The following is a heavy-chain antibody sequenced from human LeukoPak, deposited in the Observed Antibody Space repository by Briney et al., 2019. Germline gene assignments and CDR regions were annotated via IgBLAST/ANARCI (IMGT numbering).Heavy chain of an antibody. CDR1: GYTFSNYG. CDR3: ARDYYDYVWGSYVPPFDY. D-gene: IGHD3-16*01. Sequence: ASVTVSCKASGYTFSNYGVIWMRQAPGQGLEWMGWISTYNGNTNYIQKLQGRVTVTTDTSTSTVYMELRSLRSDDTAVYYCARDYYDYVWGSYVPPFDYWGQGTLVTVSS. V-gene: IGHV1-18*01. J-gene: IGHJ4*02. CDR2: ISTYNGNT.